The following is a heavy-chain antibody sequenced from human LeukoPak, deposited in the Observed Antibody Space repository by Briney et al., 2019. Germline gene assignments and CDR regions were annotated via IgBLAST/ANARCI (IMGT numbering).Heavy chain of an antibody. CDR2: IYYSGST. V-gene: IGHV4-39*01. CDR3: ARRGAWSGFYDY. Sequence: SETLSLTCTVSGPSISSSNYYCDWIRQPPWKGLEWIGSIYYSGSTYYNPSLKSRVTISVDTSKKQFSLKLSSVTAADTAVYYCARRGAWSGFYDYWGQGTLVTVSS. D-gene: IGHD3-3*01. CDR1: GPSISSSNYY. J-gene: IGHJ4*02.